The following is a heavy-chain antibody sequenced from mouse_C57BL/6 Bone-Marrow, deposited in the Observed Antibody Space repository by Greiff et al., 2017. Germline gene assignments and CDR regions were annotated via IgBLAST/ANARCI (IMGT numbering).Heavy chain of an antibody. Sequence: QVQLKESGAELVRPGASVTLSCKASGYTFTDYEMHWVKQTPVHGLEWIGAIDPETGGTAYNQKFKGKAILTADKSSSTAYMELRSLTSEDSAVYYCTRGITTVVALDYWGQGTTLTVSS. V-gene: IGHV1-15*01. CDR2: IDPETGGT. D-gene: IGHD1-1*01. J-gene: IGHJ2*01. CDR1: GYTFTDYE. CDR3: TRGITTVVALDY.